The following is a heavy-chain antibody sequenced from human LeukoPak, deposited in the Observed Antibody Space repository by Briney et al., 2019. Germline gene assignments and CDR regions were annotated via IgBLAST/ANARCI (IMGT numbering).Heavy chain of an antibody. CDR3: ARDYRSGGGATKGFDY. CDR1: GFTFSSYW. J-gene: IGHJ4*02. CDR2: INSDGSST. D-gene: IGHD1-26*01. Sequence: GGSLRLSCAASGFTFSSYWMHWVRQAPGKGLVWVSRINSDGSSTSYADSVKGRFTISRDNAKNTLYLQMNSLRAEDSAVYYCARDYRSGGGATKGFDYWGQGTLVTVSS. V-gene: IGHV3-74*01.